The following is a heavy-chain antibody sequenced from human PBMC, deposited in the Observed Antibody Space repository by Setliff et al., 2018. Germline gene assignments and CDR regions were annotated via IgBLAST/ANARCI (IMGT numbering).Heavy chain of an antibody. CDR3: ARDLDYQYYYETSGRDAFDI. D-gene: IGHD3-22*01. J-gene: IGHJ3*02. V-gene: IGHV1-18*04. CDR2: ISPYSGES. CDR1: GFRFTSFG. Sequence: ASVKVSCKTSGFRFTSFGFSWVRQAPGQGLEWMGWISPYSGESNYAQKFQDRLTVTADTSTKTIYMELRSLRSDDTAVYYCARDLDYQYYYETSGRDAFDIWGLGTMVTVSS.